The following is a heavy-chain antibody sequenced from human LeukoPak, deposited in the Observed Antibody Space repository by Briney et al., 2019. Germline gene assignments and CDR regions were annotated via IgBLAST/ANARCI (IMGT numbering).Heavy chain of an antibody. D-gene: IGHD3-10*01. CDR1: GDSVSSNSVA. Sequence: SQTLSLNCAISGDSVSSNSVAWNWIRQSPSRGLEWLGRTYYRSKWYNDYAVSVKSRITINPDTSKNRFSLHLNSVTPEDTAVYYCARDSGGAAWFDPWGQGTLVTVSS. V-gene: IGHV6-1*01. J-gene: IGHJ5*02. CDR2: TYYRSKWYN. CDR3: ARDSGGAAWFDP.